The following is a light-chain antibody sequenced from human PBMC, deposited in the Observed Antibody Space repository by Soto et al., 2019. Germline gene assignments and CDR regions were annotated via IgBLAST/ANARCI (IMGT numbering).Light chain of an antibody. CDR2: AAS. J-gene: IGKJ4*01. Sequence: DIQVTQSPSSVSASVGDRVTISCRASQGISTWLVWYHQKPGKAPKLLIYAASSLQSGVPSRFSGSGSGTDFTLTISSLQPEDFATYYCQQANSFPLTFGGGTKVEIK. V-gene: IGKV1-12*01. CDR1: QGISTW. CDR3: QQANSFPLT.